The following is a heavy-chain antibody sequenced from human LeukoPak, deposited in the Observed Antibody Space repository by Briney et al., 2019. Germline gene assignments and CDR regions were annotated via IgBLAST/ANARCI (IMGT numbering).Heavy chain of an antibody. CDR3: ASNRITMVRGVIVTGFFDY. CDR1: GGSFSGYY. J-gene: IGHJ4*02. Sequence: PSETLSLTCAVYGGSFSGYYWSWIRQPPGKGLEWIGEINHSGSTNYNPSLKSRVTISVDTSKNQFSLKLSSVTAADTAVYYCASNRITMVRGVIVTGFFDYWGQGTLVTVTS. D-gene: IGHD3-10*01. CDR2: INHSGST. V-gene: IGHV4-34*01.